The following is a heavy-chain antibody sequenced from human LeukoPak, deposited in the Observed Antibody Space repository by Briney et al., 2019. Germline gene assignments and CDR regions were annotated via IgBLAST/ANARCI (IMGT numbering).Heavy chain of an antibody. D-gene: IGHD2-21*02. Sequence: GGSLRLSCVDSGFTFSSDAMSWVRQAPGKGLEWVSSISGGGGSTYYADSVKGRFTISRDNSENTLYLQMNNLRAEDTAVYYCPKYRDCAFDYWGQGTLVTVSS. CDR1: GFTFSSDA. CDR3: PKYRDCAFDY. CDR2: ISGGGGST. V-gene: IGHV3-23*01. J-gene: IGHJ4*02.